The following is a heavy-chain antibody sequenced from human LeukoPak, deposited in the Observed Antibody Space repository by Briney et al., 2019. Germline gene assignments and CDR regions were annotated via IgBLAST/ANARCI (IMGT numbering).Heavy chain of an antibody. V-gene: IGHV1-69*05. J-gene: IGHJ4*02. CDR2: IIPIFGTA. CDR1: GGTFSSYA. CDR3: ARSDVDTAMVTTFDY. Sequence: ASVKVSCKASGGTFSSYAISWVRQAPGQGLEWMGRIIPIFGTANYAQKFQGRVTITTDESTSTAYMELSSLRSEDTAVYYCARSDVDTAMVTTFDYWGQGTLVTVSS. D-gene: IGHD5-18*01.